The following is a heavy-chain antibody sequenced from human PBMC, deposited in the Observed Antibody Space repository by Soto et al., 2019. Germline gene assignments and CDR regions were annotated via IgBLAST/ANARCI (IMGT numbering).Heavy chain of an antibody. V-gene: IGHV1-69*13. CDR2: IIPISATA. CDR3: ASGLYYDSGVYWGDYYYSTLDV. J-gene: IGHJ6*02. CDR1: GGTFRNYA. Sequence: ATVKVSCKSSGGTFRNYAISWVRQAPGQGLEWLGGIIPISATANYAQKFQGRVTMTADEATRTAYMELRGLTSEDTAVYYCASGLYYDSGVYWGDYYYSTLDVWGQGTTVTVSS. D-gene: IGHD3-22*01.